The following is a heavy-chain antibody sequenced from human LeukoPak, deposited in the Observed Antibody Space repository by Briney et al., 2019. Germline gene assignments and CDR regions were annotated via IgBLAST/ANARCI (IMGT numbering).Heavy chain of an antibody. Sequence: SGTLSLTCAVSGGSISSGGYSWSWIRQPPGTGLEWIGYIYHSGSTYYNPSLKSRVTISVDRSKNQFSLKLSSVTAADTAVYYCARGTVDDAFDIWGQGTMVTVSS. D-gene: IGHD1-14*01. CDR3: ARGTVDDAFDI. J-gene: IGHJ3*02. V-gene: IGHV4-30-2*01. CDR1: GGSISSGGYS. CDR2: IYHSGST.